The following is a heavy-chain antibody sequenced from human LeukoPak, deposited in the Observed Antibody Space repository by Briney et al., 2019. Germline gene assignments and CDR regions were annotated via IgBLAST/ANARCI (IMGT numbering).Heavy chain of an antibody. Sequence: SETLSLTCTVSGGSISSSNYYWGWIRQPTGKGLEWIGSMYYSGNTYDNASLKSRVTISVDTSKNQFSLKLSSVTAADTALYYCVRHAYNYDSSGYYYYFDYWGQGTLVTVSS. D-gene: IGHD3-22*01. CDR3: VRHAYNYDSSGYYYYFDY. V-gene: IGHV4-39*01. J-gene: IGHJ4*02. CDR1: GGSISSSNYY. CDR2: MYYSGNT.